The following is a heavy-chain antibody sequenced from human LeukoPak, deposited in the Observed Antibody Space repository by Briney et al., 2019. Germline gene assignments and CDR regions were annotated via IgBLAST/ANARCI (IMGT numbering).Heavy chain of an antibody. V-gene: IGHV4-4*07. CDR2: IYSSGST. J-gene: IGHJ4*02. CDR1: GGFISSYY. CDR3: ARMIAPQAFDY. D-gene: IGHD3-22*01. Sequence: SETLSLTCTVSGGFISSYYWSWIRQPAGKGLEWIGRIYSSGSTNCNPSLKSRVTMSVDTSKSQFSLKLSSVAAADTAVYYCARMIAPQAFDYWGQGTLVTVSS.